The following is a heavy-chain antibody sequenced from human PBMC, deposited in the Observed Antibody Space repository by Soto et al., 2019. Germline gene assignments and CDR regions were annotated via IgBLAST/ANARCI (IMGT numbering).Heavy chain of an antibody. J-gene: IGHJ5*02. CDR1: GVTFSSYA. V-gene: IGHV3-23*01. CDR2: ISGSGGTT. D-gene: IGHD1-7*01. CDR3: AQGTNWNYKS. Sequence: EIQLLESGGDLVHPGGSLRLSCAASGVTFSSYAMSWVRQAPGKGLNWVSSISGSGGTTYYADSVKGRFTISRDNSKSTVFLQMNSLRAEDSAVYYCAQGTNWNYKSWGQGTLVTVSS.